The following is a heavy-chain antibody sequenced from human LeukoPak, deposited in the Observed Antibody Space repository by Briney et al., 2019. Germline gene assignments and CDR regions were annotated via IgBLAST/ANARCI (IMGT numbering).Heavy chain of an antibody. CDR3: VTFYETY. V-gene: IGHV3-74*01. J-gene: IGHJ4*02. CDR1: GTYW. D-gene: IGHD2/OR15-2a*01. CDR2: INSDGSWT. Sequence: PGGSLRLPCAASGTYWMHWVRQAPGKGLVWVSHINSDGSWTGYADSVKGRFTISKDNAKNTVSLQMNNLRAEDTAVYYCVTFYETYWGRGTLVTVSS.